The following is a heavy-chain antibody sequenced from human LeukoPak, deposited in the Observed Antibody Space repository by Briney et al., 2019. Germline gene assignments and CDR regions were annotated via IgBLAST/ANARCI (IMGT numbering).Heavy chain of an antibody. J-gene: IGHJ4*02. CDR3: ARVTDRYFDWLSLDY. CDR1: GFIFSSYA. V-gene: IGHV3-30-3*01. CDR2: ISYDGSNK. D-gene: IGHD3-9*01. Sequence: GGSLRLSCAASGFIFSSYAMHWVRQAPGKGLEWVAVISYDGSNKYYADSVKGRFTISRDNSKNTLYLQMNSLRAEDTAVYYCARVTDRYFDWLSLDYWGQGTLVTVSS.